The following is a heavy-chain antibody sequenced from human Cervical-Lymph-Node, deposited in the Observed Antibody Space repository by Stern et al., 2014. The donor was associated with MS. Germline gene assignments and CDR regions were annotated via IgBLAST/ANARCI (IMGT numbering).Heavy chain of an antibody. J-gene: IGHJ4*02. Sequence: QVQLQESGPGLVKPSETLSLTCVVSGASITANHWSWIRQSPGNGLEWIGNCHYPGSTGYTPALQSRVTTSIDTPTKQFSLSLSSVTAADTAVYFCATCDGYSFGSWGQGTLVTVSS. D-gene: IGHD4-17*01. CDR2: CHYPGST. CDR3: ATCDGYSFGS. V-gene: IGHV4-59*08. CDR1: GASITANH.